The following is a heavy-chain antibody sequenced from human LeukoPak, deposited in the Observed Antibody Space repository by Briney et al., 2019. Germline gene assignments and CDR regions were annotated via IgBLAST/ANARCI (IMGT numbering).Heavy chain of an antibody. V-gene: IGHV4-59*01. J-gene: IGHJ3*02. CDR2: IYYSGST. Sequence: SETLSLTCTVSGGSISSYYWSWIRQPPGKGLEWIGYIYYSGSTNYNPSLKSRVTISVDTSKNQFSLKLSSVTAADTAVYYCARDRGYYYDSSATWAFDIWGQGTMVTVSS. CDR3: ARDRGYYYDSSATWAFDI. D-gene: IGHD3-22*01. CDR1: GGSISSYY.